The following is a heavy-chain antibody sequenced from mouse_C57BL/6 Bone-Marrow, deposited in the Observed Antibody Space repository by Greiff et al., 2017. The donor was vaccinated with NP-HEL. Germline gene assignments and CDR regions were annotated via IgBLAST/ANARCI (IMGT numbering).Heavy chain of an antibody. CDR3: ARESWQFAY. Sequence: QVQLQQSGAELARPGASVKLSCKASGYTFTSYGISWVKQRTGQGLEWIGDIYPRSGNTYYNEKFKGKATLTADKSSSTAYMELRSLTSEDSAVYFCARESWQFAYWGQVTLVTVSA. CDR2: IYPRSGNT. CDR1: GYTFTSYG. J-gene: IGHJ3*01. V-gene: IGHV1-81*01.